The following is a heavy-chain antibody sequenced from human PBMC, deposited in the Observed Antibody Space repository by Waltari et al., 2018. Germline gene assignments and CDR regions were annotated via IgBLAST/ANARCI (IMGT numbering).Heavy chain of an antibody. V-gene: IGHV3-48*04. J-gene: IGHJ4*02. CDR3: ARELDHIKDDY. Sequence: EVQLVESGGGLVQPGGSLRLSCAVPGFTFNNSHMNWVRLAPGRGLEWLSYISSDSNVIYYSDSVRGRFTVSRDNAKSSLFLQMNSLRAEDTAVYYCARELDHIKDDYWGQGTLVTVSS. D-gene: IGHD3-3*02. CDR1: GFTFNNSH. CDR2: ISSDSNVI.